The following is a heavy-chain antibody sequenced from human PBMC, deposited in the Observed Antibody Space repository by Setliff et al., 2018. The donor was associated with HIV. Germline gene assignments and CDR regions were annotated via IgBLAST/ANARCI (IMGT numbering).Heavy chain of an antibody. Sequence: PSETLSLTCIVSGASISSDTWSWIRQPPGKGLQWIGFIYNSEMINYNPSLKSRVSMSLDTSKNQFSLKLTSVTAADTAVYYCASRIYYYDSSRVLREEGFDPWGQGTLVTVSS. J-gene: IGHJ5*02. CDR1: GASISSDT. D-gene: IGHD3-22*01. CDR3: ASRIYYYDSSRVLREEGFDP. V-gene: IGHV4-59*01. CDR2: IYNSEMI.